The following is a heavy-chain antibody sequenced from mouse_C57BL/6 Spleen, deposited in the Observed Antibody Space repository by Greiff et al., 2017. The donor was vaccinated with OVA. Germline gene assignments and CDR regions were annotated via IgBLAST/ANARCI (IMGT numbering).Heavy chain of an antibody. J-gene: IGHJ2*01. CDR3: ARAATVVALDY. CDR1: GYAFTNYL. V-gene: IGHV1-54*01. CDR2: INPGSGGT. Sequence: VQLQESGAELVRPGTSVKVSCKASGYAFTNYLIEWVKQRPGQGLEWIGVINPGSGGTNYNEKFKGKATLTADKSSSTAYMQLSSLTSEDSAVYFCARAATVVALDYWGQGTTLTVSS. D-gene: IGHD1-1*01.